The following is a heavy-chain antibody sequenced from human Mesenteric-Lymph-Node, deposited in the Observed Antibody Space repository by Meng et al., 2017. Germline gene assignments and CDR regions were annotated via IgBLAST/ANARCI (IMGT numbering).Heavy chain of an antibody. CDR2: INHSGST. J-gene: IGHJ4*02. CDR3: AYSGNYYPDY. D-gene: IGHD1-26*01. V-gene: IGHV4-39*07. Sequence: QLPRQEPGPGLVNPSETLSLSCTVSGASISSGHYYWSWIRQPPGKGLEWIGEINHSGSTNYNPSLKSRVTISVDTSKNQFSLKLSSVTAADTALYYCAYSGNYYPDYWGQGTLVTVSS. CDR1: GASISSGHYY.